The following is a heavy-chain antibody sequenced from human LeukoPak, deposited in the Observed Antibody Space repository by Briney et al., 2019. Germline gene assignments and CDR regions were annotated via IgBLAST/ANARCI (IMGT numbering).Heavy chain of an antibody. V-gene: IGHV1-18*04. D-gene: IGHD4-17*01. CDR1: GYTFTSYY. CDR3: ATERTVTTVLLEN. CDR2: ISAYNGNT. J-gene: IGHJ4*02. Sequence: ASVKVSCKASGYTFTSYYMHWVRQAPGQGLEWMGWISAYNGNTNYAQKLQGRVTMTTDTSTSTAYMELRSLRSDDTAVYYCATERTVTTVLLENWGQGTLVTVSS.